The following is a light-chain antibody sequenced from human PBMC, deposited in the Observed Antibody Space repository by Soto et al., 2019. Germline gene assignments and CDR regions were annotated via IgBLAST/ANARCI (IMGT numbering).Light chain of an antibody. V-gene: IGKV1-9*01. CDR3: QQYNRYPYT. Sequence: DLQLTQSPSFLSASVGDRVTISCRASHGISSYLAWYQHKPGKAPHLLISAASTLQSGVPSRFSGSGSGTEFTLTFSSLQTDDFASYYCQQYNRYPYTFGQGTKVDIK. CDR1: HGISSY. J-gene: IGKJ2*01. CDR2: AAS.